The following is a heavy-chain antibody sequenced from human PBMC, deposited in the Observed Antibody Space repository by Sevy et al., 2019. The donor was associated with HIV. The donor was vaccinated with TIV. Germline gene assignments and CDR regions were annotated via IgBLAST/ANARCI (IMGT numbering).Heavy chain of an antibody. CDR2: IKSKTDGGTT. V-gene: IGHV3-15*01. J-gene: IGHJ4*02. CDR1: GFTFSNAW. D-gene: IGHD6-13*01. Sequence: GGSLRLSCAASGFTFSNAWMSWVRQAPGKGLEWVGRIKSKTDGGTTDYAAPVKGRFTISRDDSKNTLYLQMNSLKTEDTAVYYCTTENGIVSAGDDWGQGTLVTVSS. CDR3: TTENGIVSAGDD.